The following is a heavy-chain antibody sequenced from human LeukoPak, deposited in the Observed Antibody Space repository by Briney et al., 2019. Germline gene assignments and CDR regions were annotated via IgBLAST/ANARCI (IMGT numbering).Heavy chain of an antibody. D-gene: IGHD2-2*01. V-gene: IGHV3-7*01. J-gene: IGHJ5*02. Sequence: PGGSLRLSCAASGFTFSSYWMSWVRQAPGKGLEGVANIKQDGIEKDYVDSVKGRFTISRENAKNTLYLQMNSLRDGDTAVDSFARDTTHQLLQPWGPGTLVTVSP. CDR1: GFTFSSYW. CDR2: IKQDGIEK. CDR3: ARDTTHQLLQP.